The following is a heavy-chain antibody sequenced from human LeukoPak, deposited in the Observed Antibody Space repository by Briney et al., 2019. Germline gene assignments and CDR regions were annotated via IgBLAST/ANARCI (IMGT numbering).Heavy chain of an antibody. D-gene: IGHD2-8*01. V-gene: IGHV1-69*13. CDR3: ARSRWSKDAFDI. Sequence: SVKVSCKASGGTFISYAISWVRQAPGQGLEWMGGIIPIFGTANYAQKFQGRVTITADESTSTAYMELSSLRSEDTAVYYCARSRWSKDAFDIWGQGTMVTVSS. CDR1: GGTFISYA. CDR2: IIPIFGTA. J-gene: IGHJ3*02.